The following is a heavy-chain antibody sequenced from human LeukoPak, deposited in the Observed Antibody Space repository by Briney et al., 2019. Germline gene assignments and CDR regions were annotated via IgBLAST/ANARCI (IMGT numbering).Heavy chain of an antibody. V-gene: IGHV3-15*01. Sequence: PGGSLRLSCAASGFTFTNARMSWVRQAPGKGGEGVGRVTSKTEGGTTEYSAPEKGRFTISRDDTKNSLYLQMSSLETEDTGVYYCPTVGNWNPRSYWGQGTLVTVSS. CDR3: PTVGNWNPRSY. CDR2: VTSKTEGGTT. D-gene: IGHD1-20*01. J-gene: IGHJ4*02. CDR1: GFTFTNAR.